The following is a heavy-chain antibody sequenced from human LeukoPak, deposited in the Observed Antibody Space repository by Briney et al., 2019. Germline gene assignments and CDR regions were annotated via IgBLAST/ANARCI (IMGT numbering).Heavy chain of an antibody. J-gene: IGHJ4*02. CDR3: AKDLGYYYDSSGYSN. D-gene: IGHD3-22*01. V-gene: IGHV3-30*02. CDR2: IRYDGSNK. CDR1: GFTFSSYA. Sequence: GGSLRLSCAASGFTFSSYAMSWVRQAPGKGLEWVAFIRYDGSNKYYADSVKGRFTISRDNSKNTLYLQMNSLRAEDAAVYYCAKDLGYYYDSSGYSNWGQGTLVTVSS.